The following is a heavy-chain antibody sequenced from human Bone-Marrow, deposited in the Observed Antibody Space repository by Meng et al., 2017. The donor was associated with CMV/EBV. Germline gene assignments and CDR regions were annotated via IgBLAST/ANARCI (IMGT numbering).Heavy chain of an antibody. J-gene: IGHJ4*02. Sequence: LSCAASGFSFTTFGMHWVRQAPGKGLEWVAAIWHDGVQKYNTDSVKGRFTISRDVSENTLSLEMSSLTVDDTAVYYCARDFYSSSLDYWGQGILVTVSS. CDR3: ARDFYSSSLDY. D-gene: IGHD6-6*01. V-gene: IGHV3-33*01. CDR2: IWHDGVQK. CDR1: GFSFTTFG.